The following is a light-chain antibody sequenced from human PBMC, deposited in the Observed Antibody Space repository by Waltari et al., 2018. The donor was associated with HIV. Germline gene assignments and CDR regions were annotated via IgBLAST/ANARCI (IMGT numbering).Light chain of an antibody. CDR1: SSNIGTNG. Sequence: QSVLTQPPSVSAAPGQRVTISCSGTSSNIGTNGVSWYQQVPGTAPKLLIYDRNNRCPGMRDRFSGSHSCTSATLGISGLHTGAEADYYCGTWDDKLSAVVFGGGTKLTVL. CDR3: GTWDDKLSAVV. J-gene: IGLJ2*01. V-gene: IGLV1-51*01. CDR2: DRN.